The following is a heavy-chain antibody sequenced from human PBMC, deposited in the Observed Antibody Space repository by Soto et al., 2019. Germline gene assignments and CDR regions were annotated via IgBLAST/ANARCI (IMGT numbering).Heavy chain of an antibody. V-gene: IGHV3-23*01. Sequence: EVQLSESGGGLVQPGGSLRLSCAASGFSFAGYALTWVRLAPGKGLEWVASISGGGGSTYYADSVKGRFSISRDNSNRMVYLQLGSLTAGDTAVYYCAKTETFNGYYNAFDYWGQGTRVTVCS. CDR2: ISGGGGST. CDR1: GFSFAGYA. D-gene: IGHD3-9*01. J-gene: IGHJ4*02. CDR3: AKTETFNGYYNAFDY.